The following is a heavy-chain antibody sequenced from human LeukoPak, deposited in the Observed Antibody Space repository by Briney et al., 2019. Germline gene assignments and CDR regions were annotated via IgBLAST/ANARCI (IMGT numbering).Heavy chain of an antibody. V-gene: IGHV4-34*01. Sequence: SETLSLTCAVYGGSFSGYYWSWIRQPPGKGLEWIGEINHSGSTNYNPSLKSRVTISVDTSKNQFSLKLSSVTAADTAVYYCARHSNGGYANAPYFDYWGQGTLVTVSS. CDR3: ARHSNGGYANAPYFDY. J-gene: IGHJ4*02. D-gene: IGHD6-25*01. CDR1: GGSFSGYY. CDR2: INHSGST.